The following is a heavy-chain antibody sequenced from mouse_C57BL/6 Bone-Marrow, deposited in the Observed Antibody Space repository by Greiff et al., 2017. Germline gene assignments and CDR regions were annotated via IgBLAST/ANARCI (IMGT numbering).Heavy chain of an antibody. J-gene: IGHJ2*01. CDR1: GYAFTNYL. CDR3: TRKGLCFFDY. V-gene: IGHV1-54*01. Sequence: QVQLQQSGAELVRPGTSVKVSCKASGYAFTNYLIEWVKQRPGQGLEWIGVINPGSGGTNYNEKFKGKATLTADKSSSTAYMQLSSLTSEDSAVYFCTRKGLCFFDYWGQGTTLTVSS. CDR2: INPGSGGT.